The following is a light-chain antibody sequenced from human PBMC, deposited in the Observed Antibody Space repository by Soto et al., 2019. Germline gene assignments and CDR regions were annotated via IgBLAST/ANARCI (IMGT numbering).Light chain of an antibody. V-gene: IGKV1-5*01. J-gene: IGKJ1*01. Sequence: DIQMTQSPSTLSASVRDRVTITCRASQGISSYLAWYQQKPGKAPFLLISDASNLERGVPSRFSGSGSGTEFTLTISSMQPDDFATYYCHQYTGYSRTFGQGTKV. CDR3: HQYTGYSRT. CDR1: QGISSY. CDR2: DAS.